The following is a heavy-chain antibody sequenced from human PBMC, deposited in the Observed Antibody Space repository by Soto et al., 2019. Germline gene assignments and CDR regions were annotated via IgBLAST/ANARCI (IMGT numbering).Heavy chain of an antibody. CDR1: GGSISSGGYS. CDR3: ARGGGYCSSTSCYFWFDP. CDR2: IYHSGST. V-gene: IGHV4-30-2*01. Sequence: SETLSLTYAVSGGSISSGGYSWSWIRQPPGKGLEWIGYIYHSGSTYYNPSLKSRVTISVDRSKNQFSLKLSSVTAADTAVYYCARGGGYCSSTSCYFWFDPWGQGTLVTVSS. J-gene: IGHJ5*02. D-gene: IGHD2-2*01.